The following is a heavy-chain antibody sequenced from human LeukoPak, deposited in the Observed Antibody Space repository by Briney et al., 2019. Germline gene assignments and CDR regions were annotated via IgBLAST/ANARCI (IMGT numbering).Heavy chain of an antibody. Sequence: PGASVKVSCKASTYIFSGYYIHWVRQAPGQGLEWMGRINPKTGETKYGQKFQGRVTMTRDPSMSTGYMELSRLRADDTAIYYCARDKGAAGSDYWGQGTLVTVSS. CDR3: ARDKGAAGSDY. J-gene: IGHJ4*02. CDR1: TYIFSGYY. D-gene: IGHD6-13*01. V-gene: IGHV1-2*06. CDR2: INPKTGET.